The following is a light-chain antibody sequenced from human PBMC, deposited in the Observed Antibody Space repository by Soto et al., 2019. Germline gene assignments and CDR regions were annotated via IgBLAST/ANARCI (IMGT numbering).Light chain of an antibody. CDR2: AAS. J-gene: IGKJ5*01. V-gene: IGKV1-39*01. Sequence: DIQMSQSPSSRSSSLGDRVTITCRASQSISSYLNWYQQKPGKAPKVLIYAASRLQSGVPSRFSGSGSGTEFTLTISSLQSEDFAVYYCQQYNNWPTITFGQGTRLEIK. CDR3: QQYNNWPTIT. CDR1: QSISSY.